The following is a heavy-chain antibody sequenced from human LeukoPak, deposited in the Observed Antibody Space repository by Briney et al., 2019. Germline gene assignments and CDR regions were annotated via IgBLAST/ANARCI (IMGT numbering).Heavy chain of an antibody. CDR3: ARKNVAAAGRNWFDP. J-gene: IGHJ5*02. Sequence: ASVKVSCKASGYTFTSYDINWVRQATGLGPEWMGWMNPNSGNTGYAQKFQGRVTMTRNTSISTAYMELSSLRSEDTAVYYCARKNVAAAGRNWFDPWGQGTLVTVSS. D-gene: IGHD6-13*01. V-gene: IGHV1-8*01. CDR1: GYTFTSYD. CDR2: MNPNSGNT.